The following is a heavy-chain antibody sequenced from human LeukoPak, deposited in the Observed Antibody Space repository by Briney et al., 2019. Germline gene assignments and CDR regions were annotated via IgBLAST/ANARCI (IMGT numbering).Heavy chain of an antibody. CDR2: INPSGGST. J-gene: IGHJ6*04. D-gene: IGHD6-6*01. Sequence: ASVKVSCKASGYTFTSYYMHWVRQAPGQGLERMGIINPSGGSTSYAQKFQGRVTMIRDMSTSTVYMELSSLRSEDTAVYYCARDEYSSSFYVWGKGTTVTVSS. CDR3: ARDEYSSSFYV. CDR1: GYTFTSYY. V-gene: IGHV1-46*01.